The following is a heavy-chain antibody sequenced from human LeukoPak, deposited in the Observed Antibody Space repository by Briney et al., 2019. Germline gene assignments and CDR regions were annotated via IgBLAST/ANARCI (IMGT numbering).Heavy chain of an antibody. V-gene: IGHV1-69*05. Sequence: SMKVSCKASGGTFSSYAISWVRQAPGQGLEWMGGIIPIFGTANYAQKFQGRVTITTDESTSTAYMELSSLRSEDTAVYYCARGDYYPGYMDVWGKGTTVTVSS. CDR2: IIPIFGTA. D-gene: IGHD3-10*01. J-gene: IGHJ6*03. CDR1: GGTFSSYA. CDR3: ARGDYYPGYMDV.